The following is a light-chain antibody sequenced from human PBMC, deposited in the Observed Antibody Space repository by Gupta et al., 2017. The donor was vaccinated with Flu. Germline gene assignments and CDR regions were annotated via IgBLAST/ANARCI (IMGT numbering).Light chain of an antibody. CDR1: SSDIGSYNY. CDR2: GVT. J-gene: IGLJ2*01. V-gene: IGLV2-14*03. CDR3: SSCISSTTLV. Sequence: QSALTPPASVSGSPGQWLTISCTGTSSDIGSYNYFSCYQQHPDQAPKLLIYGVTIRPSGVADLFSASKSGETASLTIAVLQAEDEADYYFSSCISSTTLVFGGGTKLTVL.